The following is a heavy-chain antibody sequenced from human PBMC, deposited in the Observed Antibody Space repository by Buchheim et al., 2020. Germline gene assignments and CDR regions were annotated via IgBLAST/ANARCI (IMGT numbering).Heavy chain of an antibody. CDR2: IKQDGSEK. J-gene: IGHJ6*03. D-gene: IGHD3-22*01. CDR1: GFTFSSYW. Sequence: EVQLVESGGGLVQPGGSLRLSCAASGFTFSSYWMSWVRQAPGKGLEWVANIKQDGSEKYYVDSVKGRFTISRDNAKNSLYLQMNSLRADDTAVYYCASLYDSSGYYYEPPRMDVWGKGTT. V-gene: IGHV3-7*01. CDR3: ASLYDSSGYYYEPPRMDV.